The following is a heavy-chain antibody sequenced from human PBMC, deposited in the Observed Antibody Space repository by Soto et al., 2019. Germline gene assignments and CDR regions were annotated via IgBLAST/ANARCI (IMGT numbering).Heavy chain of an antibody. D-gene: IGHD4-17*01. CDR3: ARDYGGDY. CDR1: GVPVSSRSFY. Sequence: PSETLSLTCSVSGVPVSSRSFYWSWFRQPPGKGLEWVGKIYYSGGIEYNPSLKSRVTISIDTSKNQFSLKLSSVIAADTAVYYCARDYGGDYWGQGALVTVSS. CDR2: IYYSGGI. V-gene: IGHV4-61*01. J-gene: IGHJ4*02.